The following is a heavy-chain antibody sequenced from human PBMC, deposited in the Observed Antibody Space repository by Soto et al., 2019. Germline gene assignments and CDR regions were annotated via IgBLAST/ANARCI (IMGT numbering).Heavy chain of an antibody. D-gene: IGHD4-17*01. Sequence: QVQLQQWGAGLLKPSETLSLTCAVYGGSFSGYYWSWIRQPPGKGLEWIGEINHSGSTNYNPSLKSRVTISVDTSKNQFSLKLSSVTAADTAVYYCARATVGGDAFDIWGQGTMVTVSS. CDR2: INHSGST. J-gene: IGHJ3*02. CDR3: ARATVGGDAFDI. CDR1: GGSFSGYY. V-gene: IGHV4-34*01.